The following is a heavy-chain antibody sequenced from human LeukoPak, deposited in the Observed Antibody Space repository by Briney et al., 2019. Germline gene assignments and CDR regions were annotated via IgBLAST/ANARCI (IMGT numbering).Heavy chain of an antibody. V-gene: IGHV3-30*03. CDR2: IPYGGTIE. Sequence: PGGSLRLSCAASGFTFSNYGMHWVRQTPGKGLEWVAVIPYGGTIEHFADSVKGRFTISRDNSKNTLFLQMNSLRIEDTAVYYCARGTFGVVISPAYQYYGMDVWGQGTPVTVSS. CDR1: GFTFSNYG. CDR3: ARGTFGVVISPAYQYYGMDV. J-gene: IGHJ6*02. D-gene: IGHD3-3*01.